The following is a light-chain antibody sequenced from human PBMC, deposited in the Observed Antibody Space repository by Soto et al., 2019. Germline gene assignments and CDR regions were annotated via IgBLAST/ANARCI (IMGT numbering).Light chain of an antibody. V-gene: IGKV3-11*01. CDR2: DAS. CDR1: QSVSSY. Sequence: EIVLTQSPATLSLSPGERATLSCRASQSVSSYLAWYQHKPGQAPRLLIYDASTRATGIPARFSGSGSGTDFTLTISSLEPEDFAVYYCQQRSDWPTFGPGTKVDIK. J-gene: IGKJ3*01. CDR3: QQRSDWPT.